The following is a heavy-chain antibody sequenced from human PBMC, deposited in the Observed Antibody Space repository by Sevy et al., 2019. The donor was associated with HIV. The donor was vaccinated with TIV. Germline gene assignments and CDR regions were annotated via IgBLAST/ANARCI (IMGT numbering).Heavy chain of an antibody. CDR1: GGTFSSYG. Sequence: ASVKVSCKASGGTFSSYGISWVRQAPGQGLEWVGGIIPILGTVNYAQKFQGRVTITADESTRTAYMELSSLRSEDTAVDYCARGGGNGWYYFDYWGQETLVTVSS. CDR3: ARGGGNGWYYFDY. V-gene: IGHV1-69*13. D-gene: IGHD6-19*01. CDR2: IIPILGTV. J-gene: IGHJ4*02.